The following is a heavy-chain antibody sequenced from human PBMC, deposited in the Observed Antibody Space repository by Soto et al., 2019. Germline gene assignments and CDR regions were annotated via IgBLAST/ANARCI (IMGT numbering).Heavy chain of an antibody. CDR3: AKGLRLDYYDGMDV. Sequence: EVQLVESGGGLVQPGRSLRLSCAASGFTFDDYAMHWVRQAPGKGLEWVSGISWNSGSIGYADSVKGRFTISRDNAKNSLYLQMNMLKSDDTALYYCAKGLRLDYYDGMDVWAQGTTVTVSS. J-gene: IGHJ6*02. CDR1: GFTFDDYA. CDR2: ISWNSGSI. V-gene: IGHV3-9*01. D-gene: IGHD6-19*01.